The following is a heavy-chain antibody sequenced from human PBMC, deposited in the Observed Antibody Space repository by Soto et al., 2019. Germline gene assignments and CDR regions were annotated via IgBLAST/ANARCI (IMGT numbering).Heavy chain of an antibody. CDR1: GFTFSNAW. Sequence: EVQLVESGGGLVKPGGSLRLSCAASGFTFSNAWMSWVRQAPGKGLEWVGRIKSKTDGGTTDYAAPVKGRFTISRDDSKNTLYLQMNSLKTEDTAVYYCTTGFRIDYGDYVDWFDPWGQGTLVTVSS. V-gene: IGHV3-15*01. D-gene: IGHD4-17*01. J-gene: IGHJ5*02. CDR3: TTGFRIDYGDYVDWFDP. CDR2: IKSKTDGGTT.